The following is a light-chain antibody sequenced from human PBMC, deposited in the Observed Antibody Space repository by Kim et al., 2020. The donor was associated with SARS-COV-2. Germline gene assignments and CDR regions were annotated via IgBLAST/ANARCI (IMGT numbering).Light chain of an antibody. CDR1: SSNIGSYF. V-gene: IGLV1-51*01. J-gene: IGLJ2*01. CDR3: KTWDARLSDVV. Sequence: QSVLTQPPSVSAAPGQRVTISCSGSSSNIGSYFVSWYQHVPGTAPKALIFDNDRRLTGIPDRFSGSKSGTSATLVITGLQTGDEADYYCKTWDARLSDVVFGGGTKLTVL. CDR2: DND.